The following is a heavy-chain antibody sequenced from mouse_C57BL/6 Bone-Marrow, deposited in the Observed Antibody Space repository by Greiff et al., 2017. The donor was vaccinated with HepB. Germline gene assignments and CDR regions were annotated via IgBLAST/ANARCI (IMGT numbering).Heavy chain of an antibody. CDR2: ISDGGSYT. J-gene: IGHJ3*01. V-gene: IGHV5-4*01. CDR1: GFTFSSYA. D-gene: IGHD1-1*01. CDR3: ARDLYYYGSSPWFAY. Sequence: EVMLVESGGGLVKPGGSLKLSCAASGFTFSSYAMSWVRQTPEKRLEWVATISDGGSYTYYPDNVKGRFTISRDNAKNNLYLQMSHLKSEDTAMYYCARDLYYYGSSPWFAYWGQGTLVTVSA.